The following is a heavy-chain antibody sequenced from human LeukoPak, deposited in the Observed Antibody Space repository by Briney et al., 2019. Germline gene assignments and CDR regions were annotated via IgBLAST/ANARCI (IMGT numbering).Heavy chain of an antibody. J-gene: IGHJ5*02. CDR2: ISSSSSYI. V-gene: IGHV3-21*01. CDR1: GFTFSSYS. Sequence: GGSLRLSCAASGFTFSSYSMNWVRQAPGKGLEWVSSISSSSSYIYYADSVKGRFTISRDNAKNSLYLQMNSLRAEDTAVYYCVRILSAGWFDPWGQGTLVTVSS. CDR3: VRILSAGWFDP. D-gene: IGHD2-15*01.